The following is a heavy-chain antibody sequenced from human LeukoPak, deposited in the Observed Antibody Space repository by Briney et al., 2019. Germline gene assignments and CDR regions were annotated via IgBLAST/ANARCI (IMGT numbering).Heavy chain of an antibody. CDR1: GFTFTNYW. D-gene: IGHD6-6*01. V-gene: IGHV3-74*01. Sequence: GGYLRLSCAASGFTFTNYWMHWVRQAPGMGLVWVSRLPPDELGIIYADSVKGRFTVSRDHAKNTVYLQMNNLRVDDTAMYYCVGTIASRGSEYWGQGALVTVSS. CDR2: LPPDELGI. J-gene: IGHJ4*02. CDR3: VGTIASRGSEY.